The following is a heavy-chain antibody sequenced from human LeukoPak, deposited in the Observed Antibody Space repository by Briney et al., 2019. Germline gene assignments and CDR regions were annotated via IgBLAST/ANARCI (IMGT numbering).Heavy chain of an antibody. D-gene: IGHD2-2*01. V-gene: IGHV1-69*13. CDR1: GGTFSSYA. CDR3: ASPTYDIVVVPAAQYYYYYYMDV. CDR2: IIPIFGTA. Sequence: SVKVSCKASGGTFSSYAISWVRQAPGQGLEWMGGIIPIFGTANYAQKFQGRVTITADESTSTAYMELSSLRSEDTAVYYCASPTYDIVVVPAAQYYYYYYMDVWGKGTTVTVSS. J-gene: IGHJ6*03.